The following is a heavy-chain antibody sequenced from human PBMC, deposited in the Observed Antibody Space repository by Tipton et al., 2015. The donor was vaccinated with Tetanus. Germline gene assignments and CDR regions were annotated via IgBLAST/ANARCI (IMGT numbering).Heavy chain of an antibody. CDR1: GFTFSSYA. Sequence: RSLRLSCAASGFTFSSYAMHWVRQAPGKGLEWVAVISYDGSNKHYADSVKGRFTISRDNSKNTLYLQMNSLRAEDTAVYYCARDQDYPDSSGPIGYWGQGTLVTVSS. CDR3: ARDQDYPDSSGPIGY. J-gene: IGHJ4*02. D-gene: IGHD3-22*01. CDR2: ISYDGSNK. V-gene: IGHV3-30-3*01.